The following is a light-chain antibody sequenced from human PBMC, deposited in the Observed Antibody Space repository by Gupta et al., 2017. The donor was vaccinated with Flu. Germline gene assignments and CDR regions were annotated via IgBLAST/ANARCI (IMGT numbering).Light chain of an antibody. Sequence: TVRITSRRDSLRTSDEGLYQQKPVQAPVLVIFSKNIRRPGITERFSGSTSGNTASLTITGAQAEDEADYYCNARDSTDNNQAVFGGGTKLTVL. V-gene: IGLV3-19*01. CDR3: NARDSTDNNQAV. CDR2: SKN. J-gene: IGLJ2*01. CDR1: SLRTSD.